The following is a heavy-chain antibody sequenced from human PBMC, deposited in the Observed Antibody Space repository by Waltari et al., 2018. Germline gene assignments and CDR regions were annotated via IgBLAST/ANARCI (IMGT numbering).Heavy chain of an antibody. V-gene: IGHV4-59*01. CDR2: IYYSGST. CDR1: GGSISSFY. D-gene: IGHD6-13*01. Sequence: QVQLQESGPGLVKPSETLSLTCTVPGGSISSFYWSWLRQPPGKGLEWLGYIYYSGSTNYNPSLKSRVTISVDTSKNQFSLKLSSVTAADTAVYYCARDLGYSSSAKAFDIWGQGTMVTVSS. CDR3: ARDLGYSSSAKAFDI. J-gene: IGHJ3*02.